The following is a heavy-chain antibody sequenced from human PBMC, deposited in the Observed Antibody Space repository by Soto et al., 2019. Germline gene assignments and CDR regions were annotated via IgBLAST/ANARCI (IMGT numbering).Heavy chain of an antibody. CDR2: IYHNGRT. CDR3: VRHVTGTRRFNWFDP. D-gene: IGHD1-7*01. CDR1: GASVTGTTYY. V-gene: IGHV4-39*01. J-gene: IGHJ5*02. Sequence: QLQLQESGPGLVKPAETLSLTCSVSGASVTGTTYYWGWIRQSPGKGLEWIGNIYHNGRTDYKPSLKNQVAISIDESKTQFSLRLTSVTAADTAMYFCVRHVTGTRRFNWFDPWGQGTLVTVSS.